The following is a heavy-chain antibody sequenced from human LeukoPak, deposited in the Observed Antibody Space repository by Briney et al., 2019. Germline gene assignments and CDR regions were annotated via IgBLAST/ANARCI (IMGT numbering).Heavy chain of an antibody. CDR3: ARSYGYFGTSDY. V-gene: IGHV3-74*01. CDR2: LNSDGSTT. CDR1: GFTFSSYW. Sequence: PGGSLRLSCAASGFTFSSYWMHWVRQAPGKGLVWVSCLNSDGSTTSYADSVKGRFTISRDNAKNTLYLQMNSLRAEGTAVYYCARSYGYFGTSDYWGQGTLVTVSS. J-gene: IGHJ4*02. D-gene: IGHD5-18*01.